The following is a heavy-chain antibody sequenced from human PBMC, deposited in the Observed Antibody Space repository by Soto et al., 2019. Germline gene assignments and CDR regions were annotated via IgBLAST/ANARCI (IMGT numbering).Heavy chain of an antibody. CDR1: GGSISSGGYS. CDR3: AGGIAARPLGY. CDR2: IYHSGST. Sequence: QLQLQESGSGLVKPSQTLSLTCAVSGGSISSGGYSWSWIRQPPGKGLEWIGYIYHSGSTYYNPSLKSRVPISVDRSKHLFSLKLSSVPAADTAVYYCAGGIAARPLGYWGQGTLVTVSS. J-gene: IGHJ4*02. D-gene: IGHD6-6*01. V-gene: IGHV4-30-2*01.